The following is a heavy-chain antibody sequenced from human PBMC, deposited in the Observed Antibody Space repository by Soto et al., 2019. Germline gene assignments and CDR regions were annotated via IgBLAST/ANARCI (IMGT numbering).Heavy chain of an antibody. V-gene: IGHV3-21*01. D-gene: IGHD3-3*01. CDR2: IGTRSDI. J-gene: IGHJ6*02. Sequence: GGSLRLSCAASGFTFSSYSMHWVRQAPGKGLEWVSSIGTRSDIYYADSVKGRFTISRDNAKNSLSLQMNSMTAEDTAVYYCAREECAWPLAYGFDFWGQGATVP. CDR1: GFTFSSYS. CDR3: AREECAWPLAYGFDF.